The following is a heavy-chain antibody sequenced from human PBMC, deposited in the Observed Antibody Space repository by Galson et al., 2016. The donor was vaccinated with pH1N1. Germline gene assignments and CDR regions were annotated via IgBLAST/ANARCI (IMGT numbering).Heavy chain of an antibody. CDR1: GGSISSSSYY. CDR2: IYYSGST. V-gene: IGHV4-39*01. D-gene: IGHD2/OR15-2a*01. CDR3: ARHGAGEYSDWFDP. Sequence: LSLTCTVSGGSISSSSYYWGWTRQPPGKGLEWIGRIYYSGSTYYNPSLKSRVTISVDTSKNQFSLKLSSVTAADTAVYYCARHGAGEYSDWFDPWGQGTLVTVSS. J-gene: IGHJ5*02.